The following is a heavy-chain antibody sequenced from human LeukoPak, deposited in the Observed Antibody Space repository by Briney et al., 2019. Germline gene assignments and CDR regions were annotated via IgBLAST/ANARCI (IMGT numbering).Heavy chain of an antibody. CDR3: ARGVPHGL. D-gene: IGHD5-24*01. J-gene: IGHJ4*02. CDR1: GGSISNY. Sequence: PSETLSLTCTVSGGSISNYWSWIRQPPGQGLEWIGYIYYSGSPNYNPSLKSRVTISVDTSKNHFSLKLNSLTAADTAVYYCARGVPHGLWGQGTLVTVSS. CDR2: IYYSGSP. V-gene: IGHV4-59*01.